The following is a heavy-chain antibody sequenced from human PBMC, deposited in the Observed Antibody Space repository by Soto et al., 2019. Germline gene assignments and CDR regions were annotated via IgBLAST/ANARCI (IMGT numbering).Heavy chain of an antibody. CDR2: IYWDDDK. V-gene: IGHV2-5*02. J-gene: IGHJ4*02. Sequence: QITLKESGPTLVKPTQTLTLTCTFSGFSLSTSGVGVGWSRQPPGKALEWLALIYWDDDKRYSPSLKSRLTITKDTSKNQVVLTMTNMDPVDTATYYCAHSPPLDSSGYYYRYYFDYWGQGTLVTVSS. D-gene: IGHD3-22*01. CDR3: AHSPPLDSSGYYYRYYFDY. CDR1: GFSLSTSGVG.